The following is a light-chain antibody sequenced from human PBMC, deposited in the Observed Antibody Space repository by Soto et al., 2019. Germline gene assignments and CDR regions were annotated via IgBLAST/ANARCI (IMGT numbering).Light chain of an antibody. CDR1: QSVSSSY. J-gene: IGKJ2*01. CDR3: QQYCSSYPYT. V-gene: IGKV3-20*01. Sequence: EIVLTQSPGTLSLSPGERATLSCRASQSVSSSYLAWYQQKPGQAPRLLIYGASSRATGIPDRFSGSGSGRDFTLTISRMEPEDVSVYYCQQYCSSYPYTFGQGTKLEIK. CDR2: GAS.